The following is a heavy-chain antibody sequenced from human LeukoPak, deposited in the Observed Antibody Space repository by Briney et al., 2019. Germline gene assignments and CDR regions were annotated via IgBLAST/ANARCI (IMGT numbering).Heavy chain of an antibody. Sequence: ASVKVSCKASGYIFSDYYMHWVRQAPGQGLEWLGWINPKSGATDYAQQFRGRVTMTRDTSINTDYMEMKRVTSDDTAVYYCARGAEAETSPLDFWGQGTLVTVSS. CDR2: INPKSGAT. V-gene: IGHV1-2*02. CDR1: GYIFSDYY. CDR3: ARGAEAETSPLDF. D-gene: IGHD2-15*01. J-gene: IGHJ4*02.